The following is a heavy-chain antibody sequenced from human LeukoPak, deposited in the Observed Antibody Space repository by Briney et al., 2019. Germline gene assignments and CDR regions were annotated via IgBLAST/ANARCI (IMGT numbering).Heavy chain of an antibody. CDR1: GYTFTSYY. D-gene: IGHD6-13*01. J-gene: IGHJ4*02. CDR2: INPSGGST. Sequence: ASVKVSCKASGYTFTSYYMHWVRQAPGQGLEWMGIINPSGGSTSYAQKFQGRVTMTRDTSTSTVYMELSSLRSEDTAVYYCARDSSSPGGDPGSFDYWGQGTLVTVSS. CDR3: ARDSSSPGGDPGSFDY. V-gene: IGHV1-46*01.